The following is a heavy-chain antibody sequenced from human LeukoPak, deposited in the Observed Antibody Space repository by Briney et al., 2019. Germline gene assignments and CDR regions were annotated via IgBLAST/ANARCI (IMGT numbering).Heavy chain of an antibody. CDR1: GGSISSSSYH. CDR2: IFYTGST. CDR3: ARLSTSSGLFDY. J-gene: IGHJ4*02. V-gene: IGHV4-39*01. D-gene: IGHD3-22*01. Sequence: SETLSLTCTVSGGSISSSSYHWGWIRQPPGKGLEWIGTIFYTGSTYYNPSLKSRVSISTDTSKNQFSLRLSSVTAADTAVYYCARLSTSSGLFDYWGQGTLVTVS.